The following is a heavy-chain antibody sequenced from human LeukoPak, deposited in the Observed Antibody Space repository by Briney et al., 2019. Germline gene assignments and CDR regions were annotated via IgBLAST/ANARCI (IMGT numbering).Heavy chain of an antibody. CDR1: GFTFTSYA. D-gene: IGHD5-18*01. Sequence: PGGSLRLSCAASGFTFTSYAVSWVRQAPGKGLEWVSSISGNGGSTYYADSVKGRFTISRDNSKNTLYLQLNSLRAEDAAVYYCAKMXGYSXGFFDXXGQGTLXTVSS. CDR3: AKMXGYSXGFFDX. J-gene: IGHJ4*02. CDR2: ISGNGGST. V-gene: IGHV3-23*01.